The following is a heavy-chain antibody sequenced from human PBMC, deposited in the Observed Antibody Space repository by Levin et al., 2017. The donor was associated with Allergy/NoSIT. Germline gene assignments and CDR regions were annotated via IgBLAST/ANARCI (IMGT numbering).Heavy chain of an antibody. D-gene: IGHD2-8*01. CDR3: TTDGRVFSDAFDI. J-gene: IGHJ3*02. CDR2: IKSKTDGGTT. Sequence: GESLKISCAASGFTFSNAWMSWVRQAPGKGLEWVGRIKSKTDGGTTDYAAPVKGRFTISRDDSKNTLYLQMNSLKTEDTAVYYCTTDGRVFSDAFDIWGQGTMVTVSS. V-gene: IGHV3-15*01. CDR1: GFTFSNAW.